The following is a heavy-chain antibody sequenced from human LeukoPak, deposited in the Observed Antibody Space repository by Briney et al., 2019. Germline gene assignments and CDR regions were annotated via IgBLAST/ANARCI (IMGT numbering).Heavy chain of an antibody. D-gene: IGHD5-24*01. CDR2: ISSNGGST. J-gene: IGHJ4*02. CDR1: GFTFSSYA. V-gene: IGHV3-64D*09. Sequence: GGSLRLSCSASGFTFSSYAMHWVRQAPGKGLEYVSAISSNGGSTYYADSVKGRFTISRDNSKNTLYLQMGSLRAEDTAVYYCVKDSRRWLQNGGYFDYWGQGTLVTVSS. CDR3: VKDSRRWLQNGGYFDY.